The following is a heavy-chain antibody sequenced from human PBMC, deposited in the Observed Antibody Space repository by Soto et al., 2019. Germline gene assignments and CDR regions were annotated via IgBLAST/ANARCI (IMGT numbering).Heavy chain of an antibody. CDR2: IWSDGINK. J-gene: IGHJ4*02. V-gene: IGHV3-33*01. Sequence: VGSLRLSCAASGFTFNAYAMDWVRQSPGEGLECVAVIWSDGINKYYADSAKGRLTICRDNSKNTLYLQMNRLRAEDTAVYYCARDLGGSYGAFDYWGQGILVTVSS. D-gene: IGHD5-18*01. CDR3: ARDLGGSYGAFDY. CDR1: GFTFNAYA.